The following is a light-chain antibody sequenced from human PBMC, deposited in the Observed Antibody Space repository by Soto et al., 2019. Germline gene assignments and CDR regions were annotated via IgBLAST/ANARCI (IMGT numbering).Light chain of an antibody. Sequence: DIEMTQTPSSLSASVGDRVTITCQASQDISNYLNWYQQKPGKAPKLLIYDASNLETGVPSRFSGSGSGADSTFTISSLQPEEIATYYCQQYDNLLLTFCGGTKVDIK. CDR3: QQYDNLLLT. V-gene: IGKV1-33*01. CDR1: QDISNY. J-gene: IGKJ4*01. CDR2: DAS.